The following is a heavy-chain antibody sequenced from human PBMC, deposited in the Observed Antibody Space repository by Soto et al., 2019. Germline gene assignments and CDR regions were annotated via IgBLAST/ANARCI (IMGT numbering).Heavy chain of an antibody. D-gene: IGHD1-1*01. CDR1: GFTLSSYG. Sequence: QVQLVESGGGVVQPGRSLRLSCAASGFTLSSYGMHWVRQAPGKGLEWVAVISYDGSNKYYADSVKGRFTISRDNSKNTLYLQMNSLRAQDTAVYYCANIPYSWNGADAVDSWGQGTLVTVSS. CDR3: ANIPYSWNGADAVDS. J-gene: IGHJ3*02. V-gene: IGHV3-30*18. CDR2: ISYDGSNK.